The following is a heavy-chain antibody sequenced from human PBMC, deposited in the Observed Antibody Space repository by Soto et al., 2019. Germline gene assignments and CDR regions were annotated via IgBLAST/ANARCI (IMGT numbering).Heavy chain of an antibody. Sequence: TLSLTCAVSGGSISSGGYSWSWIRQPPGKGLEWIGYIYHSGSTYYNPSLKSRVTISVDRSKNQFSLKLSSVTAADTAVYYGARVASYDSIRFDDWGQGTLVTVSS. D-gene: IGHD5-12*01. J-gene: IGHJ4*02. CDR2: IYHSGST. CDR3: ARVASYDSIRFDD. CDR1: GGSISSGGYS. V-gene: IGHV4-30-2*01.